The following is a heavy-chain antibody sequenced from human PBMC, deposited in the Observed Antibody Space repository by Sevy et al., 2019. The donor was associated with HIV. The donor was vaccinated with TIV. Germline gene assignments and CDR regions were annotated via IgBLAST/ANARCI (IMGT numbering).Heavy chain of an antibody. Sequence: GGSLRLSCPASGFTFSNAWMSWVRQAPGKGLEWVGRIKSKTDGGTTDYAEPVKGRFTISRDDSKNTLYLQMNSLKIEDTAVYYCTTEITMIVVVIKGNYWGQGTLVTVSS. CDR3: TTEITMIVVVIKGNY. CDR2: IKSKTDGGTT. J-gene: IGHJ4*02. D-gene: IGHD3-22*01. V-gene: IGHV3-15*01. CDR1: GFTFSNAW.